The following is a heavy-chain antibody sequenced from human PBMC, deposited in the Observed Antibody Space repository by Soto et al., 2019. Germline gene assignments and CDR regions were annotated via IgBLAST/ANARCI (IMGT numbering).Heavy chain of an antibody. V-gene: IGHV4-59*08. J-gene: IGHJ6*02. CDR2: IYYSGST. Sequence: SETLSLTCTVSGGSISSYYWSWIRQPPGKGLEWIGCIYYSGSTNYNPSLKSRVTISVDTSKNQFSLKLSSVTAADTAVYYCARGITMVRGVIIYYYGMDVWGQGTTVTVSS. CDR3: ARGITMVRGVIIYYYGMDV. CDR1: GGSISSYY. D-gene: IGHD3-10*01.